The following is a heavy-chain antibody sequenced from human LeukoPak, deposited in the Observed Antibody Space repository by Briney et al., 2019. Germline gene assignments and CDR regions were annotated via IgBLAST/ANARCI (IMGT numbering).Heavy chain of an antibody. CDR2: IYFRGET. V-gene: IGHV4-39*01. J-gene: IGHJ3*02. Sequence: SETLSLLCSVSRDSITSTRHYWAWLRPSQGQGLEWIGSIYFRGETCYEPSLKSRATLSVDTSKNQFSQQLRTVTAADTAVYYCARSVGIAVAEDAFGIWGQGTMVTVSS. CDR1: RDSITSTRHY. CDR3: ARSVGIAVAEDAFGI. D-gene: IGHD6-19*01.